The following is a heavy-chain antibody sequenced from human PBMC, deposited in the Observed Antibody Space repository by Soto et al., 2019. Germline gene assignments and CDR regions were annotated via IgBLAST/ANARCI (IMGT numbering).Heavy chain of an antibody. CDR3: ARGDTVTGKNVFDF. D-gene: IGHD2-21*02. CDR2: INHSGST. Sequence: LQQWGAGLLKPSETLSLTCGVYAGSFSNYYWTWIRQPPGKGLEWLGEINHSGSTNQNPSLESRVTISVDTSKNQFSLKLSSVTAADTALYYCARGDTVTGKNVFDFWGQGTLVTVSS. CDR1: AGSFSNYY. J-gene: IGHJ3*01. V-gene: IGHV4-34*01.